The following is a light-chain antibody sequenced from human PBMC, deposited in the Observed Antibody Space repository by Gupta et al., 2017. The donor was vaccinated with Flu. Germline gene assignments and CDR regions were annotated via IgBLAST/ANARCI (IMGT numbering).Light chain of an antibody. CDR3: AAWDDSLNAWV. Sequence: QSVLTSPPSASGTPGQRVPISCSGSSSNIGSNIVNWYQQLPGTAPKLLIYSNNHRPSRVPGRFSGSKSGTSASLAITGLQSEDEADYYCAAWDDSLNAWVFGGGTKLTVL. CDR1: SSNIGSNI. J-gene: IGLJ3*02. V-gene: IGLV1-44*01. CDR2: SNN.